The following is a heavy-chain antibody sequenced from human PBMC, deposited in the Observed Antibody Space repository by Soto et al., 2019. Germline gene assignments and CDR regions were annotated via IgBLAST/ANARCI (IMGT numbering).Heavy chain of an antibody. J-gene: IGHJ6*02. CDR2: IIPIFGTA. D-gene: IGHD3-10*01. CDR3: ARDLSYYYGSGSFTGYYYYGMDV. CDR1: GGTFSSYA. Sequence: QVQLVQSGAEVKKPGSSVKVSCKASGGTFSSYAISWVRQAPGQGLEWMGGIIPIFGTANYAQKFQGRVTITGDESTSTAYMELSSLRSEDTAVYYCARDLSYYYGSGSFTGYYYYGMDVWGQGTTVTVSS. V-gene: IGHV1-69*01.